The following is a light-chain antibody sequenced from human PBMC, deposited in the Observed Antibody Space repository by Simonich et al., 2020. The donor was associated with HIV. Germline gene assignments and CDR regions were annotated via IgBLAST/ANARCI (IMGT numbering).Light chain of an antibody. V-gene: IGLV2-23*01. CDR1: SGDVGSYNL. Sequence: QSALTQPASVSGSPGHSITISCNGTSGDVGSYNLFSWYQQHPGKAPKLMIYEGTKLPSGVSNRFSGSKSGNTASLTISGLQAEDEADYYCCSYAGTVLFGGGTKLTVL. CDR3: CSYAGTVL. J-gene: IGLJ2*01. CDR2: EGT.